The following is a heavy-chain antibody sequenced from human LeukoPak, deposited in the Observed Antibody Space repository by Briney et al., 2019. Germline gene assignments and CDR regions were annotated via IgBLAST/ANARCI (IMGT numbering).Heavy chain of an antibody. V-gene: IGHV1-18*01. Sequence: ASVKVSCEASGYTFTSYGISWVRQAPGQGLEWMGWISAYNGNTNYAQKLQGRVTMTTDTSTSTAYMELRSLRSDDTAVYYCARASSIPYYYDSSGYFGSTMPAHFDYWGQGTLVTVSS. D-gene: IGHD3-22*01. J-gene: IGHJ4*02. CDR1: GYTFTSYG. CDR3: ARASSIPYYYDSSGYFGSTMPAHFDY. CDR2: ISAYNGNT.